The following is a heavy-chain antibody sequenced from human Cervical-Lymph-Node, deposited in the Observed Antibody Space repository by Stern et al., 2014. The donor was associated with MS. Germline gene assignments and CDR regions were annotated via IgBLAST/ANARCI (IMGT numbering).Heavy chain of an antibody. V-gene: IGHV4-61*02. CDR1: GGSISRGNYY. J-gene: IGHJ3*02. CDR2: IYSSRST. D-gene: IGHD3-9*01. Sequence: VQLVESGPGLVKPSQTLSLTCTVSGGSISRGNYYWSWIRQPAGEGLEWIGRIYSSRSTQYNPPLQSRVTLSADTSTNQVYLRLSSVTAADTAVYYCARGNYDVLTDNGGHGFDIWGQGTMVTVSS. CDR3: ARGNYDVLTDNGGHGFDI.